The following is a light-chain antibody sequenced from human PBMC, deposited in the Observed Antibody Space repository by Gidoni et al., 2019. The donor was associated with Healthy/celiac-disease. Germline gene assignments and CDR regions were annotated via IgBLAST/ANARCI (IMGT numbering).Light chain of an antibody. CDR3: QQSYSTLPWT. CDR2: AAS. CDR1: QSISSY. Sequence: DIQMTQSPSSLSASVGDRVTITCRASQSISSYLNWYQQKPGKAPKLLIYAASSLQSGVPSRFSGSGSVTDFTLTISSLQPEDFATYYCQQSYSTLPWTFXQXTKVEIK. V-gene: IGKV1-39*01. J-gene: IGKJ1*01.